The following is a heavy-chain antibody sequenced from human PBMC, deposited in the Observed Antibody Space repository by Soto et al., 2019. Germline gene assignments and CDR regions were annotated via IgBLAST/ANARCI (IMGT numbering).Heavy chain of an antibody. J-gene: IGHJ4*02. CDR2: ISGSGDNT. CDR3: AKGRGTYPFDY. CDR1: GFTFSNYA. Sequence: EVQLLESGGGLVQPGGSLRLSCAASGFTFSNYAMGWVRQSPGKGLEWVSSISGSGDNTFYTDSVKGRFAISRDNSKNTLYLQMDSLRAEDTALYICAKGRGTYPFDYWGQGTLGIVSS. D-gene: IGHD1-26*01. V-gene: IGHV3-23*01.